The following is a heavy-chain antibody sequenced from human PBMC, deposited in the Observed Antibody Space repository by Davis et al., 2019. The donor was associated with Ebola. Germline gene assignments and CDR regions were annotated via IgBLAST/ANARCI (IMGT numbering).Heavy chain of an antibody. Sequence: PSETLSLTCAVYGGSFSGYYWSWIRQPPGKGLEWIGYIYYSGSTYYNPSLKSRVTISVDTSKNQFSLKLSSVTAADTAVYYCAREMVGATDYWGQGTLVTVSS. J-gene: IGHJ4*02. V-gene: IGHV4-30-4*01. CDR2: IYYSGST. CDR3: AREMVGATDY. D-gene: IGHD1-26*01. CDR1: GGSFSGYY.